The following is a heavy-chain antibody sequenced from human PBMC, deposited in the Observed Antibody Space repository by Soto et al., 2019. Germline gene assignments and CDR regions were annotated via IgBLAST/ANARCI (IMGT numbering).Heavy chain of an antibody. Sequence: VGSLRLSCAASGFALSDYYMTWIRQAPGKGLECISYISSSSSYRNYAVSVKGRFTISRDNAKKLVRLQMNSLRAEDTAVYYCARAGLRFMEWTGDGMDVWGQGTTVTVSS. CDR1: GFALSDYY. CDR3: ARAGLRFMEWTGDGMDV. J-gene: IGHJ6*02. V-gene: IGHV3-11*06. CDR2: ISSSSSYR. D-gene: IGHD3-3*01.